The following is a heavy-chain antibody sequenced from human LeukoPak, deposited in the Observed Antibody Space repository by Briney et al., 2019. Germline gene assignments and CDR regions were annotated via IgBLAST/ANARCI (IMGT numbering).Heavy chain of an antibody. V-gene: IGHV3-33*01. CDR2: IWYDGSNK. J-gene: IGHJ4*02. CDR1: GFTFSSYG. Sequence: GGSLRLSCAASGFTFSSYGMHWVRQAPGKGLEWVAVIWYDGSNKYYADSVKGRFTISRDNSKNTLYLQMNSLRAEDTAVYYCAREDYYDSSALPDYWGQGTLVTVSS. D-gene: IGHD3-22*01. CDR3: AREDYYDSSALPDY.